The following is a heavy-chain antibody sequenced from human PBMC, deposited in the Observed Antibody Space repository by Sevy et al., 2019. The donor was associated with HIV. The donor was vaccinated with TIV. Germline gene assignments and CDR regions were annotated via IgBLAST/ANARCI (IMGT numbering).Heavy chain of an antibody. CDR2: IPSSGTYI. CDR1: GFTFSSYS. J-gene: IGHJ4*02. CDR3: ARENTSGWYGFDY. D-gene: IGHD6-19*01. Sequence: GGSLRLSCAASGFTFSSYSMNWVRQPPGKGLEWVSSIPSSGTYIYYADSVKGRFTISRDNAVNSMYLQMNSLRAEATAVYYCARENTSGWYGFDYWGQGTLVTVSS. V-gene: IGHV3-21*01.